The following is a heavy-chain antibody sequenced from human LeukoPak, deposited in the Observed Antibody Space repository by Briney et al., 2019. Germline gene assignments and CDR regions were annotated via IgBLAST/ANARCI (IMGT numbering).Heavy chain of an antibody. V-gene: IGHV3-7*03. Sequence: GGPLRLSCAASGFTFSDYWMSWVRRAPGKGLEWVANIKEDGSDEYYLDSVKGRFTISRDNAKNSLYLQMSSLRAEDTAVYYCTRGGVYRLPPRPPDYWGQGTLVTVSS. J-gene: IGHJ4*02. CDR1: GFTFSDYW. D-gene: IGHD2-8*01. CDR3: TRGGVYRLPPRPPDY. CDR2: IKEDGSDE.